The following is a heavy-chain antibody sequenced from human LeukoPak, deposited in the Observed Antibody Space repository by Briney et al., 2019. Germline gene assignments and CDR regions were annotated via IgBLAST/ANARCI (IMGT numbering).Heavy chain of an antibody. V-gene: IGHV1-46*01. Sequence: ASVKVSCKASGYTFINYYLHWVRQAPGQGLEWMGIINPRGGSTNYAQKFQGRVTMTTDTSTSTAYMELRSLRSDDTAVYYCASERSEGPSGPLDYWGQGTLVTVSS. J-gene: IGHJ4*02. D-gene: IGHD1-26*01. CDR3: ASERSEGPSGPLDY. CDR1: GYTFINYY. CDR2: INPRGGST.